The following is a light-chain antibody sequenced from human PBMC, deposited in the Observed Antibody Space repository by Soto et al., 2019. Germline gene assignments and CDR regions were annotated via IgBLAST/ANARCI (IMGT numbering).Light chain of an antibody. V-gene: IGLV2-14*01. CDR3: SSYTSSRGV. CDR2: EVS. J-gene: IGLJ1*01. CDR1: SSDVGGYNY. Sequence: QSALTQPASVSGSPGQSITSSYTGTSSDVGGYNYVSWYQQHPGKAPKLMIYEVSNRPSGVSNRFSGSKSGNTASLTICGLQDEDEADYYCSSYTSSRGVFGTGTKVTVL.